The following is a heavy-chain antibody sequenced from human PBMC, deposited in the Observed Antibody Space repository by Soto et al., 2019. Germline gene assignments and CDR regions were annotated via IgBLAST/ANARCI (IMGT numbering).Heavy chain of an antibody. CDR3: TRGTAAAGYYY. CDR1: GDSVSTSTTA. D-gene: IGHD6-13*01. CDR2: TYYRSKWYN. J-gene: IGHJ4*02. Sequence: PSQTLSLTCAISGDSVSTSTTAWNWVRKSPSRGLEWLGRTYYRSKWYNDYAESVKSRITINPDTSKNQFSLQLNAVSPEDTAVYYCTRGTAAAGYYYWGQGTLVTVSS. V-gene: IGHV6-1*01.